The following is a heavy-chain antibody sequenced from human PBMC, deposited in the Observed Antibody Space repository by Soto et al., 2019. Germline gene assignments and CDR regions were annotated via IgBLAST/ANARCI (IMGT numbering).Heavy chain of an antibody. J-gene: IGHJ2*01. CDR2: IWYDGSNK. Sequence: QVQLVESGGGVVQPGRSLRLSCAASGFTFSSYGMHWVRQAPGKGLEWVAVIWYDGSNKYYADSVKGRFTISRDNSKNSLYLQMSSLRAEDTAVYYCARGVMVTAMVMWYFDLWGRGTLVTVSS. V-gene: IGHV3-33*01. CDR1: GFTFSSYG. D-gene: IGHD2-21*02. CDR3: ARGVMVTAMVMWYFDL.